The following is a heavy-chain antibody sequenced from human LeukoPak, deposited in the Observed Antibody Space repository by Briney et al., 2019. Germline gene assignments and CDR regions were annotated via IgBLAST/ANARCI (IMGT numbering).Heavy chain of an antibody. CDR2: ISYDGSNK. CDR3: AKEGYTSAYYFYY. V-gene: IGHV3-30*18. Sequence: PGRSLRLSCAASGFTFSSYGMHWVRQAPGKGLEWVAVISYDGSNKYYADSVKGRFTIPRDNSKNTLYLQMNSLRAEDTAVYYCAKEGYTSAYYFYYWGQGTLVTVSS. J-gene: IGHJ4*02. D-gene: IGHD5-18*01. CDR1: GFTFSSYG.